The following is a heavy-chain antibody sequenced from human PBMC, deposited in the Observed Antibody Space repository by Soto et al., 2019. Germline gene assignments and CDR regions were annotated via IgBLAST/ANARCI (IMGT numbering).Heavy chain of an antibody. Sequence: GGSLRLSCAASGFTFDDYAMHWVRQAPGKGLEWVSGISWISGSIDYADSVKGRFTISRDNAKNSLYLQMNSLRAEDTAVYYCARDKDVTYYDFWSGYYSAYYYYYYMDVWGKGTTVTVSS. CDR2: ISWISGSI. D-gene: IGHD3-3*01. J-gene: IGHJ6*03. CDR3: ARDKDVTYYDFWSGYYSAYYYYYYMDV. CDR1: GFTFDDYA. V-gene: IGHV3-9*01.